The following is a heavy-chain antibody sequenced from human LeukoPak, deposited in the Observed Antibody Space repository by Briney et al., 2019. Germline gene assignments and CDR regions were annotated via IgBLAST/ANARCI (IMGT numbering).Heavy chain of an antibody. J-gene: IGHJ3*02. V-gene: IGHV3-7*01. CDR2: IKQDGSEK. D-gene: IGHD3-3*01. CDR1: EFTSSSYW. CDR3: ARALWSGYYRGAFDI. Sequence: GGSLRLSCAASEFTSSSYWMSWVRQAPGKGLEWVANIKQDGSEKYYVDSMRGRFTISRDNAKNSLYLQMNSLRAEDTAVYYCARALWSGYYRGAFDIWGQGTMVTVSS.